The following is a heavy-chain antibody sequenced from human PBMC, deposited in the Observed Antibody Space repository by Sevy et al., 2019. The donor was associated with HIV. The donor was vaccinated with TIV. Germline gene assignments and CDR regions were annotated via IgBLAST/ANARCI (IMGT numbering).Heavy chain of an antibody. CDR2: IKEDGSEE. J-gene: IGHJ4*02. Sequence: GGSLRLSCEGSGFIFNSYWMSWVRQAPGKGLEWVANIKEDGSEENYVDSVKGRFTISRDNAKNSVYLEMNSLRVEDTAVYFCASEYSFAAFFGYWGQGTRVTVSS. V-gene: IGHV3-7*01. CDR1: GFIFNSYW. CDR3: ASEYSFAAFFGY. D-gene: IGHD5-12*01.